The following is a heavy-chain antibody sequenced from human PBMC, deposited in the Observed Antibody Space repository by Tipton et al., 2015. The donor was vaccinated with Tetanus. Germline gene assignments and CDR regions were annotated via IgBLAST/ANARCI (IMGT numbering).Heavy chain of an antibody. J-gene: IGHJ4*02. V-gene: IGHV4-31*03. CDR3: ARGTFYAFDF. D-gene: IGHD2/OR15-2a*01. Sequence: TLSLTCSVSGGSISGSSYYWSWIRQPPGKALKWIGHIRDNGNSYANPSLSGRVTMSVDTRKNQFSLNLTSVSVADTATYYCARGTFYAFDFWGQGVQVTVSS. CDR1: GGSISGSSYY. CDR2: IRDNGNS.